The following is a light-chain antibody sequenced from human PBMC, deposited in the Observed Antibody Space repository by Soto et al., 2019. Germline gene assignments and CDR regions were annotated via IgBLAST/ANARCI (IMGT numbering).Light chain of an antibody. CDR2: DPS. V-gene: IGKV3-20*01. CDR1: QSLGNTY. CDR3: QQYGTLIT. Sequence: EIVLTQSPGTLSLSPGERATLSCRASQSLGNTYLAWYQRKPGQAPRLLIYDPSSRATDIPDRFSGSGAGPDFTLTISRLEPEDSAVYYCQQYGTLITFGQGTRLEIK. J-gene: IGKJ5*01.